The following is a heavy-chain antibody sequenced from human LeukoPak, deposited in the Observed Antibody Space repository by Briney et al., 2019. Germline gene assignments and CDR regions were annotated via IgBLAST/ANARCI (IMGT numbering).Heavy chain of an antibody. CDR1: GGSISRSSYY. CDR3: ARYLEWFGELFGNWFDP. CDR2: IYYSGST. D-gene: IGHD3-10*01. Sequence: PSETLSLTCTVSGGSISRSSYYWGWIRQPPGKGLEWIGSIYYSGSTYYNPSLKSRVTISVDTSKNQFSLKLSSVTAADTAVYYCARYLEWFGELFGNWFDPWGQGTLVTVSS. V-gene: IGHV4-39*01. J-gene: IGHJ5*02.